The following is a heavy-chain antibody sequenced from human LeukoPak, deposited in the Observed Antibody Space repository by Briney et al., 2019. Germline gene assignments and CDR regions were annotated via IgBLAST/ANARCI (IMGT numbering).Heavy chain of an antibody. D-gene: IGHD3-3*01. V-gene: IGHV3-30*02. CDR1: AFDFNNFG. Sequence: PVWSLRRSRTASAFDFNNFGMHCVRHSPGKGLEWGSVVRFDVADKQSPDSGKGRFTTAIANSKNRLYLQITTLTIDDTTVYYCVKDLHGRSGYAYDAFDIWGQGTMVTVSS. CDR2: VRFDVADK. CDR3: VKDLHGRSGYAYDAFDI. J-gene: IGHJ3*02.